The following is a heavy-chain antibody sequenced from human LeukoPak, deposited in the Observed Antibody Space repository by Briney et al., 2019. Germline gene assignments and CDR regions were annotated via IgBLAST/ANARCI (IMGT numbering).Heavy chain of an antibody. CDR1: GFTFSSYG. CDR3: AKDRCSDGIGCYYYYMDV. CDR2: ISGSGGST. V-gene: IGHV3-23*01. Sequence: GGSPRLSCAASGFTFSSYGMSWVRQAPGKGLEWVSAISGSGGSTYYADSVKGRFSISRDSSKNILYLQMNSLRAEDTAVYYCAKDRCSDGIGCYYYYMDVWGKGTTVTISS. D-gene: IGHD2-15*01. J-gene: IGHJ6*03.